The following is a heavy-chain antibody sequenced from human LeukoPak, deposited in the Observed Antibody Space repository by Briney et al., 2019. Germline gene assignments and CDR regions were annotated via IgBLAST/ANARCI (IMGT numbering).Heavy chain of an antibody. D-gene: IGHD3-22*01. CDR2: IYYSGST. CDR3: ARLRTPPTYYYDSSGYRGAFDI. Sequence: SETLSLTCTVSGGSISSSSYYWGWIRQPPGKGPEWIGSIYYSGSTYYNPSLKSRVTISVDASKNQFSLKLSSVTAADTAVYYCARLRTPPTYYYDSSGYRGAFDIWGQGTMVTVSS. V-gene: IGHV4-39*01. CDR1: GGSISSSSYY. J-gene: IGHJ3*02.